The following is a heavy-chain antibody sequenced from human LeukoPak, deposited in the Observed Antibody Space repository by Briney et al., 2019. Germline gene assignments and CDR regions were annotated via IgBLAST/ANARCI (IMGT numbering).Heavy chain of an antibody. CDR2: ISYDGSNK. CDR3: AREGGEWELLHDAFDI. Sequence: GSLRLSCAASGFTFSSYAMHWVRQAPGKGLEWVAVISYDGSNKYYADSVKGRFTISRDNSKNTLYLQMNSLRAEDTAVYYCAREGGEWELLHDAFDIWGQGTMVTVSS. D-gene: IGHD1-26*01. J-gene: IGHJ3*02. V-gene: IGHV3-30-3*01. CDR1: GFTFSSYA.